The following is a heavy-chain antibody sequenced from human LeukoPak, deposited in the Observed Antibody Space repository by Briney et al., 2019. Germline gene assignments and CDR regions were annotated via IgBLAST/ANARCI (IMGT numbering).Heavy chain of an antibody. CDR1: GFTFIDFA. V-gene: IGHV3-30*04. Sequence: GKSLRLSCAASGFTFIDFAMHWVRQAPGKGLDWVAVISYDGSFKHYAASVKGRFTISRDNSKNTLYLQMNSLRAEDTAVYYCAKDGVYYYYGMDVWGQGTTVTVSS. J-gene: IGHJ6*02. CDR2: ISYDGSFK. CDR3: AKDGVYYYYGMDV.